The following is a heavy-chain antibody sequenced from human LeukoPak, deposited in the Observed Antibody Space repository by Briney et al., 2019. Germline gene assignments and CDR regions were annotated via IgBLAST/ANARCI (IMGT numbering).Heavy chain of an antibody. Sequence: GRSLRLSCAAPGFTFSSYGMHWVRQAPGKGLEWVAVISYDGSNKYYADSVKGRFTISRDNSKNTLYLQMNSLRAEDTAVYYCAKDFDSGYEVDYWGQGTLVTVSS. CDR1: GFTFSSYG. V-gene: IGHV3-30*18. CDR2: ISYDGSNK. CDR3: AKDFDSGYEVDY. D-gene: IGHD5-12*01. J-gene: IGHJ4*02.